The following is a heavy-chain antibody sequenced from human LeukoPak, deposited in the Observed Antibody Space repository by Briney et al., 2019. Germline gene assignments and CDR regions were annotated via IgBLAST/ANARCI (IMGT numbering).Heavy chain of an antibody. CDR2: IIPILGIA. D-gene: IGHD7-27*01. Sequence: SVKVSCKASGGTFSSYAISWVRQAPGQGLEWMGRIIPILGIANYAQKFQGRVTITADKSTSTAYMELSSLRSEATAVYYCARDELGDGDYWGQGTLVTVSS. CDR3: ARDELGDGDY. J-gene: IGHJ4*02. V-gene: IGHV1-69*04. CDR1: GGTFSSYA.